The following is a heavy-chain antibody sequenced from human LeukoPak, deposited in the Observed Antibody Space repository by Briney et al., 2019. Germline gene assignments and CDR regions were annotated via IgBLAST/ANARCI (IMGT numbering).Heavy chain of an antibody. D-gene: IGHD6-13*01. Sequence: ASVKVSCKASGGTFRSYAISWVRQAPGQGLEWMGGIIPIFGTANYAQKFQGRVTITADESTSTAYMELSSLRSEDTAVYYCARGLSIAAAGFDYWGQGTLVTVSS. CDR2: IIPIFGTA. CDR1: GGTFRSYA. V-gene: IGHV1-69*13. CDR3: ARGLSIAAAGFDY. J-gene: IGHJ4*02.